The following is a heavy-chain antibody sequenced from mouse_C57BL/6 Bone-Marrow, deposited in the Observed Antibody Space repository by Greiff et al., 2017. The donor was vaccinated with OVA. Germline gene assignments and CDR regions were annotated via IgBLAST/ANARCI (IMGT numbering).Heavy chain of an antibody. V-gene: IGHV1-42*01. J-gene: IGHJ3*01. CDR3: TRPGTESWFAY. D-gene: IGHD4-1*01. CDR2: INPRTGGT. CDR1: GYSFTGYY. Sequence: VQLQQSGPELVKPGASVKISCKASGYSFTGYYMNWVKQSPEKSLEWIGEINPRTGGTTYNQKFKGKATLTVDKSASTTYVQLKSLTSEDSAVYYYTRPGTESWFAYWGQGTLVTVSA.